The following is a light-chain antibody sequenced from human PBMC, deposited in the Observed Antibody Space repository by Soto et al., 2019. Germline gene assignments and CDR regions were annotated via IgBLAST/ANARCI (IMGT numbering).Light chain of an antibody. Sequence: DIQMAESPSSLSASVGDRVTITCRASQSISSYLSWYQQKPGKAPKLLINVASTLQSGVPSRFSGSGSGTDFTLTISRLEPEDFAVYFCQQYDSSPLTFGGGTKVDIK. CDR3: QQYDSSPLT. CDR1: QSISSY. J-gene: IGKJ4*01. CDR2: VAS. V-gene: IGKV1-39*01.